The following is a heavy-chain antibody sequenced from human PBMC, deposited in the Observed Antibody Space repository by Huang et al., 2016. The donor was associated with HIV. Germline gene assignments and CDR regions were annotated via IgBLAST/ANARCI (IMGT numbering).Heavy chain of an antibody. V-gene: IGHV3-74*01. CDR2: INSDGHST. CDR3: ARDPRIQSWLNFFDY. J-gene: IGHJ4*02. CDR1: GFSISRDW. D-gene: IGHD3-22*01. Sequence: EVQLVESGGGLVQPGGSLRLSCAAYGFSISRDWMHWFRQAPGKGLDWVSRINSDGHSTNHAYTLKGRFTISRANSKNTLYLQMNSLRAEDTAVYYCARDPRIQSWLNFFDYWGQGTLVSVSS.